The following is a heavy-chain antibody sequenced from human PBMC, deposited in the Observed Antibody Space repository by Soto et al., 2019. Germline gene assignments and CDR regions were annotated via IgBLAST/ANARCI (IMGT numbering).Heavy chain of an antibody. V-gene: IGHV4-59*01. Sequence: QVQLQESGPGLVKPSETLSLTCTVSGGSISSYYWSWIRQPPGKGLEWIGYIYYSGSTNYNPSLKSRVTISVDTSKNQFSLKLSSVTAADTAVYYCARGGITILGVAVYAFDIWGQGTMVTVSS. CDR2: IYYSGST. D-gene: IGHD3-3*01. J-gene: IGHJ3*02. CDR3: ARGGITILGVAVYAFDI. CDR1: GGSISSYY.